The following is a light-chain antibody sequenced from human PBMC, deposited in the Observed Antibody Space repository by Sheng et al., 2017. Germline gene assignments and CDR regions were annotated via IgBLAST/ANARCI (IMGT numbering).Light chain of an antibody. J-gene: IGLJ1*01. CDR3: SSYTSSSTPYV. Sequence: QSALTQPASVSGSPGQSITISCTGTSSDIGFYNYVSWYQQHPGKAPKLMIYDVSNRPSGLSNRFSGSKSGNTASLTISGLQAEDEADYYCSSYTSSSTPYVFGTGTKVTVL. CDR1: SSDIGFYNY. V-gene: IGLV2-14*01. CDR2: DVS.